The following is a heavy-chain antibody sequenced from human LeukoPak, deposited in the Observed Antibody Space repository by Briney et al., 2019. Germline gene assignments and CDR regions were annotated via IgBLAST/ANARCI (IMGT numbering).Heavy chain of an antibody. J-gene: IGHJ4*02. CDR3: AHRSIAAAGKEFDY. CDR2: IYWNDDK. D-gene: IGHD6-13*01. CDR1: GFSLSTSGVG. Sequence: SGPTLVNPTQTLTLTCTFSGFSLSTSGVGVGWIRQPPGKALEWLALIYWNDDKRYSPSLKSRLTITKDTSKNQVVLTMTNMDPVDTAIYYCAHRSIAAAGKEFDYWGQGTLVTVSS. V-gene: IGHV2-5*01.